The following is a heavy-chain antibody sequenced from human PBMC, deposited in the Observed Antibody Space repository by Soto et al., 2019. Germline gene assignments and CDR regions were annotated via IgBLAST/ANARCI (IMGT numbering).Heavy chain of an antibody. D-gene: IGHD3-9*01. J-gene: IGHJ4*02. CDR3: AKRGVDDYDIFLNENPHDY. Sequence: GGSLRLSCAASGFTSSSYSMNWVRQAPGKGLEWVSSISGSGGSTYYADSVKGRFTISRDNSKNTLYLQMNSLRAEDTAVYYSAKRGVDDYDIFLNENPHDYWGQGTLVTVSS. CDR2: ISGSGGST. V-gene: IGHV3-23*01. CDR1: GFTSSSYS.